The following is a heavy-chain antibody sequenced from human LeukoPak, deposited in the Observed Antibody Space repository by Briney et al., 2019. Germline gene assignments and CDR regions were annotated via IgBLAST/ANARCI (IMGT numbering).Heavy chain of an antibody. CDR1: GVSFNNFA. J-gene: IGHJ4*02. V-gene: IGHV3-23*01. CDR2: ISGRGDNT. D-gene: IGHD3-10*01. Sequence: GGSLRLSCVASGVSFNNFAMSWVRQAPGKGLEWVSSISGRGDNTYYRDSVKGRFTISRDNSKNTLYLQMSSLGVEDTAVYYCVKPYYYSSGSLQWGQGTLVTVSS. CDR3: VKPYYYSSGSLQ.